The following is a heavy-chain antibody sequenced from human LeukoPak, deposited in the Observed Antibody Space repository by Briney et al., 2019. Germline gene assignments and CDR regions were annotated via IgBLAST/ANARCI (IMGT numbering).Heavy chain of an antibody. CDR1: GVSISSSSYY. V-gene: IGHV4-39*07. D-gene: IGHD3-22*01. CDR2: IYYSGST. J-gene: IGHJ4*02. Sequence: KPSETLSLTCTVSGVSISSSSYYWGWIRQPPGRGREWIGSIYYSGSTYYNPSLKSRVTISVDTSKNQFSLKLSSVTAADTAVYYCARDSYYYDSSGRRRLDYWGQGTLVTVSS. CDR3: ARDSYYYDSSGRRRLDY.